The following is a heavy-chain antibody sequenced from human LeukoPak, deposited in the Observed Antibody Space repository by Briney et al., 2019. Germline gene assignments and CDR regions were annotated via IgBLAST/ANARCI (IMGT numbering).Heavy chain of an antibody. V-gene: IGHV3-23*01. J-gene: IGHJ4*02. Sequence: GGSLRLSCAASGFTFSSYAMGWVRQAPGKGLEWVSAISGSGGSTYYADSVKGRFTISRDNSKNTLYLQMNSLRAEDTAVYYCAKDPRENDYGDYRDYWGQGTLVTVSS. CDR3: AKDPRENDYGDYRDY. CDR2: ISGSGGST. D-gene: IGHD4-17*01. CDR1: GFTFSSYA.